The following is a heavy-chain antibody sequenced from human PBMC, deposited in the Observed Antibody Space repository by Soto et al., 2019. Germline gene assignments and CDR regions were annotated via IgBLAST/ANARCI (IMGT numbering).Heavy chain of an antibody. V-gene: IGHV3-20*04. CDR2: INWNGGST. CDR1: GFTFDDYG. CDR3: ARDTLGASDY. J-gene: IGHJ4*02. D-gene: IGHD1-26*01. Sequence: GGSLRLSCAASGFTFDDYGMSWVRQTPGKGLEWVSRINWNGGSTGYADSVKGRFTISRDNAKNSLYLQMNSLRAEDTALYYCARDTLGASDYRGQGTLVTVSS.